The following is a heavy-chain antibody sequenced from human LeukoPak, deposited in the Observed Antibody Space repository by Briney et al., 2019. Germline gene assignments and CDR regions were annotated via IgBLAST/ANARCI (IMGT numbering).Heavy chain of an antibody. CDR2: IYYSGST. Sequence: SETLSLTCTVSGGSISSHYWSWIRQPPGKGLEWIGYIYYSGSTNYNPSLKSRVTISVDTSKNQVSLKLSSVTAADTAVYYCARTTGDWFDPWGQGTLVTVSS. D-gene: IGHD1-14*01. CDR3: ARTTGDWFDP. CDR1: GGSISSHY. V-gene: IGHV4-59*11. J-gene: IGHJ5*02.